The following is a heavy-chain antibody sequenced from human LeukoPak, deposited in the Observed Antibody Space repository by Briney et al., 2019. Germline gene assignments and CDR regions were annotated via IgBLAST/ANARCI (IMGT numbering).Heavy chain of an antibody. CDR3: ARDLRDRGYSGYGPNYYYYMDV. CDR2: IYHSGST. V-gene: IGHV4-38-2*02. D-gene: IGHD5-12*01. CDR1: GYSISSGYY. J-gene: IGHJ6*03. Sequence: SETLSLTCTVSGYSISSGYYWGWIRPPPGKGLEWIGIIYHSGSTYYNPSLKSRVTISVDTSKNQFSLKLSSVTAADTAVYYCARDLRDRGYSGYGPNYYYYMDVWGKGTTVTVSS.